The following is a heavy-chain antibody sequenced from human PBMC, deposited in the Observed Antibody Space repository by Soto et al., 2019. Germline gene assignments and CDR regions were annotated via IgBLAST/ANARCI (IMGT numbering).Heavy chain of an antibody. CDR3: ARVTGYYAPDY. Sequence: ASVKVSCKASGFTFTSSAVQWVRQAPGQRLEWMGWINAGNGNTKYSQKFQGRVTITRDTSASTAYMELSSLRSEDTAVYYCARVTGYYAPDYWGQGTLVTVSS. J-gene: IGHJ4*02. V-gene: IGHV1-3*01. CDR1: GFTFTSSA. D-gene: IGHD3-9*01. CDR2: INAGNGNT.